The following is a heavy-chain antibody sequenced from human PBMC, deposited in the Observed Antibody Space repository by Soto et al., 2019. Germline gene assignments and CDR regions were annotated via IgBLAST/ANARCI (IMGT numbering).Heavy chain of an antibody. CDR1: GFTFSSCA. CDR2: ISYDGVDK. V-gene: IGHV3-30-3*01. CDR3: ARELTPPPDQYYGMDV. J-gene: IGHJ6*02. D-gene: IGHD2-8*01. Sequence: GGSLRLSCAASGFTFSSCAMGWVRQAPGKGLEWVAVISYDGVDKYYADSVKGRFTISRDNSKNTLYLQMNSLGGEDTAVYYCARELTPPPDQYYGMDVWGQGTTVTVSS.